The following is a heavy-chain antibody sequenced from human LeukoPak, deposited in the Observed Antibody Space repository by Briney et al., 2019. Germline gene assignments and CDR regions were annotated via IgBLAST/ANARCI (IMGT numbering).Heavy chain of an antibody. V-gene: IGHV4-34*01. J-gene: IGHJ4*02. CDR3: ARSARGYSYGYRAYFDY. CDR2: INHSGST. Sequence: SETLSLTCAVYGGSFSGYYWSWIRQPPGKGLEWIGEINHSGSTNYNPSLKSRVTISVDTSKNQFSLKLSSVTAADTAVYYCARSARGYSYGYRAYFDYWGQGTLVTVSS. CDR1: GGSFSGYY. D-gene: IGHD5-18*01.